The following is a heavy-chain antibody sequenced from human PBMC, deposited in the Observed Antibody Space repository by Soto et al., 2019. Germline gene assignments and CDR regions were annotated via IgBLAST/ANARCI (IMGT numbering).Heavy chain of an antibody. Sequence: PSETLSLTCAVSSGSISSSNWWSWVRQPPGKGLEWIGEIYHSGSTNYNPSLKSRVTISVDKSKNQFSLKLSSVTAADTAVYYCARAIVVVPARDYYYYMDVWGKGTTVTVS. V-gene: IGHV4-4*02. CDR2: IYHSGST. D-gene: IGHD2-2*01. CDR1: SGSISSSNW. CDR3: ARAIVVVPARDYYYYMDV. J-gene: IGHJ6*03.